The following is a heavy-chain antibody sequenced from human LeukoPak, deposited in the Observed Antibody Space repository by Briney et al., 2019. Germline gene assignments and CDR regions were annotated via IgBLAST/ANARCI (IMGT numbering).Heavy chain of an antibody. CDR1: GGSISSYY. D-gene: IGHD3-22*01. CDR2: IYTSGST. J-gene: IGHJ3*02. V-gene: IGHV4-4*07. CDR3: AAVKTYYYDTSGYYFPLNAFDI. Sequence: EPSETLSLTCTVSGGSISSYYWSWIRQPAGKGLEWIGRIYTSGSTNYNPSLKSRVTMSVDTSKNQFSLKLSSVTAADTAVYYCAAVKTYYYDTSGYYFPLNAFDIWGQGTMVTVSS.